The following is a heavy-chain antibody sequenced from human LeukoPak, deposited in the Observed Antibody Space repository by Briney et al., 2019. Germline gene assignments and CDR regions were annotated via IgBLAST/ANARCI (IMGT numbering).Heavy chain of an antibody. CDR3: ARGADYGDYPGGY. D-gene: IGHD4-17*01. Sequence: PPGRSLRLSCAASGFTFDDYGMHWVRQAPGKGLEWVSGISWNSGSISIGYADSVKGRFTISRDNAKNSLYLQMNSLRAEDTAVYYCARGADYGDYPGGYWGQGTLVTVSS. V-gene: IGHV3-9*01. CDR2: ISWNSGSISI. J-gene: IGHJ4*02. CDR1: GFTFDDYG.